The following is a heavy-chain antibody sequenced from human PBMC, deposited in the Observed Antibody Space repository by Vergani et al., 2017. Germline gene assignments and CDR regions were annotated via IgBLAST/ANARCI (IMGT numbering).Heavy chain of an antibody. Sequence: QVQLQESGPGLVKPSETLSLTCTVSGGSISSSSYYWGWIRQPPGKGLEWIGSIYYSGSTYYNPSLKSRVTISVDTSKNQFSLKLSSVTAADTAVYYCARGYYAPGEGNWFDPWGQGTLVTVSS. CDR2: IYYSGST. V-gene: IGHV4-39*07. CDR1: GGSISSSSYY. D-gene: IGHD3-10*01. J-gene: IGHJ5*02. CDR3: ARGYYAPGEGNWFDP.